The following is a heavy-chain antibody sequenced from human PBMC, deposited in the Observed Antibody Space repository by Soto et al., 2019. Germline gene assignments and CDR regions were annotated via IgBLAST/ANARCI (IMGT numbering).Heavy chain of an antibody. CDR1: GGTVSSYA. J-gene: IGHJ4*02. Sequence: GASVKVSFKASGGTVSSYAITWVRQAPGKGLEWMGVFIPIFVSAHYAPKFQGRITITADESTSTAYMELSGLTSEDTAIYYCARDVSSDTTGFRGYDLWGQGTQVTVSS. CDR2: FIPIFVSA. D-gene: IGHD3-10*01. CDR3: ARDVSSDTTGFRGYDL. V-gene: IGHV1-69*13.